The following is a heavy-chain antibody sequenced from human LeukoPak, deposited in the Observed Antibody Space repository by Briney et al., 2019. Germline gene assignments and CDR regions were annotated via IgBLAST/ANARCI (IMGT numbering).Heavy chain of an antibody. CDR3: AIVGATSY. V-gene: IGHV3-21*01. J-gene: IGHJ4*02. CDR2: ITSSSDYI. CDR1: GFTFSSYS. Sequence: PGGSLRLSCAASGFTFSSYSMNWVRQAPGKGLEGVSSITSSSDYIYYADSVKGRFTISRDNAKNSLYLQMNSLRAEDTAVYYCAIVGATSYWGQGTLVTVSS. D-gene: IGHD1-26*01.